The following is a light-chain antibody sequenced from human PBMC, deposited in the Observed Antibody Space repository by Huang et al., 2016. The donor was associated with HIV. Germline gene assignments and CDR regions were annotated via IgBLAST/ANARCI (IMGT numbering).Light chain of an antibody. V-gene: IGKV1-16*02. CDR3: QQSNTFPLT. CDR2: DAS. J-gene: IGKJ4*01. CDR1: QDIRSN. Sequence: DIQMTQSPSSLSASVGDRVTITCRACQDIRSNLAWFQQTPGKAPKSLIYDASTLQSGVPSKFSGNGYGTEFTRTISSLQPEDIATYYCQQSNTFPLTFGGGTKVEI.